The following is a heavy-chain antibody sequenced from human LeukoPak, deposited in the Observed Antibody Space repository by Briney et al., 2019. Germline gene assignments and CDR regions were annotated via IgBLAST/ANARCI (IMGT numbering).Heavy chain of an antibody. Sequence: GGSLRLSCAASGLIVSSNYMNWVRQAPGKGLEWVSIIYSGGSTHYADSVKGRFTISRDNAKNSLYLQMNSLRAEDTAVYYCARARPYSSGWMNYWGQGTLVTVSS. CDR3: ARARPYSSGWMNY. CDR2: IYSGGST. J-gene: IGHJ4*02. D-gene: IGHD6-19*01. CDR1: GLIVSSNY. V-gene: IGHV3-53*01.